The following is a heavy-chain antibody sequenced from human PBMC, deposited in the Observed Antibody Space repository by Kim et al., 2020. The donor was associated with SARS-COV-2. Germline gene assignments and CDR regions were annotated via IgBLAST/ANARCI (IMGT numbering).Heavy chain of an antibody. Sequence: SGTLCLTCTVSGGAFSSSSYHCGWIRQLQGQGLEWIGSLYYSGSTNYNPSLKSRVTISVDTSKNQFSLKLRPVTAEDTAVYYCARQGIRGSSWYLGAFDIWGQGTMVTGSS. CDR1: GGAFSSSSYH. V-gene: IGHV4-39*01. CDR3: ARQGIRGSSWYLGAFDI. CDR2: LYYSGST. D-gene: IGHD6-13*01. J-gene: IGHJ3*02.